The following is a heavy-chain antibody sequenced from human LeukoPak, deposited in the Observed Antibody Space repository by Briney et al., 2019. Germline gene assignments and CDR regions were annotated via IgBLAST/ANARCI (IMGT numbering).Heavy chain of an antibody. CDR3: ARAVVVTAISN. J-gene: IGHJ4*02. V-gene: IGHV3-53*01. D-gene: IGHD2-21*02. Sequence: WGSLRLSCAASGFSVSSNYMNWVRQAPGKGLEWVSVIYSSGSTYYADSMKGRFTISRDNSKNTLYLQMDSLRAEDTAVYYCARAVVVTAISNWGQGTLVTVSS. CDR2: IYSSGST. CDR1: GFSVSSNY.